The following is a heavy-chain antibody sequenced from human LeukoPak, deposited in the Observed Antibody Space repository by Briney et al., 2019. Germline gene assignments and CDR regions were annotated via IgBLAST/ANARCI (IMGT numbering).Heavy chain of an antibody. CDR1: GGSFNGYY. V-gene: IGHV4-34*01. Sequence: SETLSLTCAVYGGSFNGYYWSWIRQPPGKGLEWIGEINHSGSTNYNPSLKSRVTISVDTSKNQFSLKLSSVTAADTAVYYCARIRPGGAPPDYWGQGTLVTVSS. J-gene: IGHJ4*02. CDR3: ARIRPGGAPPDY. CDR2: INHSGST. D-gene: IGHD3-16*01.